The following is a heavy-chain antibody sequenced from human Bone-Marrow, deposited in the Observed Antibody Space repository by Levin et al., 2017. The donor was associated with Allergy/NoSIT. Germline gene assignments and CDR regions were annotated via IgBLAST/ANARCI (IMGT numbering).Heavy chain of an antibody. CDR2: INPSGGSP. J-gene: IGHJ3*02. Sequence: GASVKVSCKASGYTFTSYYMHWVRQAPGQGLEWMGIINPSGGSPTYAQKFQGRVTMTRDTSTSTVYMELSSLRSEDTAVYYCAREFVMVVVATAPPRDSDAFDIWGQGTMVTVSS. D-gene: IGHD2-15*01. CDR3: AREFVMVVVATAPPRDSDAFDI. CDR1: GYTFTSYY. V-gene: IGHV1-46*01.